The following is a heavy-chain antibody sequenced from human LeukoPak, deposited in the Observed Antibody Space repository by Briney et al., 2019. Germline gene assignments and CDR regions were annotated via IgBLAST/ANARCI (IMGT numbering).Heavy chain of an antibody. CDR2: ISGSGDST. J-gene: IGHJ6*03. Sequence: GGSLRLSCAASGFTFSSYAMSWVRQAPGKGLEWVSAISGSGDSTYYADSVKGRFTISRDNSNNTLYLPMNSQRAEDTAVYYWAQSGSTKIYYYMDVWGKGTTVTVSS. CDR3: AQSGSTKIYYYMDV. CDR1: GFTFSSYA. V-gene: IGHV3-23*01. D-gene: IGHD2-2*01.